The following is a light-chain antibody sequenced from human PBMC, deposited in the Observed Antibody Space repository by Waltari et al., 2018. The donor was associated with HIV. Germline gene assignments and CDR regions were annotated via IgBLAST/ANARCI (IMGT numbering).Light chain of an antibody. CDR3: GTWDSSLDDVL. J-gene: IGLJ2*01. CDR1: VSNIGNHS. V-gene: IGLV1-51*01. Sequence: QSVLTQPPSVSAAPGQKVTISSSGSVSNIGNHSVSWYQQVPGTAPKLIIYDDHKRPSGIPDRFSGSKSGTAATLGITGLQTGDEADYYCGTWDSSLDDVLFGGGSKLTVL. CDR2: DDH.